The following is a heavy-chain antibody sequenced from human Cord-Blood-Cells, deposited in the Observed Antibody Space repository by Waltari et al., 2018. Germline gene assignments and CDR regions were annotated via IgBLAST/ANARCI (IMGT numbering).Heavy chain of an antibody. D-gene: IGHD3-3*01. CDR3: ARGGEFGVVIS. Sequence: QVQLQESGPGLVKPSETLSLTCTVSGGSILSYYWSWIRQPPGKGLAWIGYIYYSGSTNYNPSLKSRVTISVDTSKNQFSLKLSSVTAADTAVYYCARGGEFGVVISWGQGTLVTVSS. CDR2: IYYSGST. V-gene: IGHV4-59*01. J-gene: IGHJ4*02. CDR1: GGSILSYY.